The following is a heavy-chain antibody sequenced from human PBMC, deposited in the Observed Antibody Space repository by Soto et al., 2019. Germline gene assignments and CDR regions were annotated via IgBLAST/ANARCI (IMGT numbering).Heavy chain of an antibody. Sequence: EVQLLESGGGLVQPGGSLRLSCAASGFNFRNYAMTWVRQAPGKGLEWVSGMSGSGGRTYYADSVKGRFTVSGDDSQNALYVQMKSLRVEDTAVYYCAKSCDRYFCYMDVWGKGTTVTVSS. J-gene: IGHJ6*03. CDR3: AKSCDRYFCYMDV. V-gene: IGHV3-23*01. CDR2: MSGSGGRT. CDR1: GFNFRNYA.